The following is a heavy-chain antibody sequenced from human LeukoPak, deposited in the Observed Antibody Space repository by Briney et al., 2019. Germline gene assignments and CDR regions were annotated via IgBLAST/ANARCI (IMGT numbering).Heavy chain of an antibody. CDR3: ARAPYYGDSSNWFDP. D-gene: IGHD4-17*01. CDR2: IYYSGST. V-gene: IGHV4-59*01. CDR1: VGSISSDY. J-gene: IGHJ5*02. Sequence: SETLSLTCTVSVGSISSDYWCWIRHRPGKGPGWIAYIYYSGSTNYNPSPTSRVTISVDTSKNQFSLKLSSVTAADTGVYYCARAPYYGDSSNWFDPWGQGTLVTVSS.